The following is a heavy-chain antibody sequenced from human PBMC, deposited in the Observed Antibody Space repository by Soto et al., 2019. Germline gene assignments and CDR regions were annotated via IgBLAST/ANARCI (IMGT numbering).Heavy chain of an antibody. CDR3: ARQRQQLVYYYYYGMDV. V-gene: IGHV5-51*01. CDR2: IYPGDSDT. J-gene: IGHJ6*02. Sequence: GESLKISCKGSGYSFTSYWIGWVRQMPGKGLEWMGIIYPGDSDTRYSPSFQGQVTISADKSISTAYLQWSSLKASDTAMYYCARQRQQLVYYYYYGMDVWGQGTTVAVSS. CDR1: GYSFTSYW. D-gene: IGHD6-13*01.